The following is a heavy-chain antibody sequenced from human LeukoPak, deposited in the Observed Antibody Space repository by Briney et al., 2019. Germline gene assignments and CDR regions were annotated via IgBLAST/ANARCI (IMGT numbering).Heavy chain of an antibody. D-gene: IGHD6-6*01. CDR1: GGSISSGGYS. V-gene: IGHV4-30-2*01. CDR2: IYHSGST. J-gene: IGHJ5*02. CDR3: ARRIAARPRGYWFDP. Sequence: SETLSLTCAVSGGSISSGGYSWSWIRQPPGKGLEWIGYIYHSGSTYYNPSLKSRVTISVDRSKNQFSLKVSSVTAADTAVYYCARRIAARPRGYWFDPWGQGTLVTVSS.